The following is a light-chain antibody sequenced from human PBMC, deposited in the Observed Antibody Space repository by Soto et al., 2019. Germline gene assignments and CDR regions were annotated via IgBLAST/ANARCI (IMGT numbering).Light chain of an antibody. J-gene: IGLJ1*01. CDR1: STDVGSYNH. CDR3: SSYTSSSALYA. V-gene: IGLV2-14*01. CDR2: EVS. Sequence: QSALTQPASVSGSPGQSITISCTGTSTDVGSYNHVSWYQQHPGKAPKLMIYEVSNRPSGVSNRFSGSKSGNTASLTISGLQAEDEADYYCSSYTSSSALYAFGTGTKVTVL.